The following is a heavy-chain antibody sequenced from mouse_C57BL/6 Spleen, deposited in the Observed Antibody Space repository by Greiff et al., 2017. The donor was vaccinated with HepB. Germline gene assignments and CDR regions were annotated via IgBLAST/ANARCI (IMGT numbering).Heavy chain of an antibody. D-gene: IGHD2-4*01. CDR3: ASCYDYDGAWFAY. CDR1: GFSLTSYG. J-gene: IGHJ3*01. V-gene: IGHV2-2*01. Sequence: QVQLQQSGPGLVQPSQSLSITCTVSGFSLTSYGVHWVRQSPGKGLEWLGVIWSGGSTDYNAAFISRLSISKDNSKSQVFFKMNSLQADDTAIYYCASCYDYDGAWFAYWGQGTLVTVSA. CDR2: IWSGGST.